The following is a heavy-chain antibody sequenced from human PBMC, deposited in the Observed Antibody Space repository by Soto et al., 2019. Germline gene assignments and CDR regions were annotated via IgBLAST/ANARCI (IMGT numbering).Heavy chain of an antibody. CDR1: GFPFHNYW. J-gene: IGHJ4*02. CDR2: INGAGDTT. D-gene: IGHD3-22*01. CDR3: AKVRYDYDRNGEIYYFDP. V-gene: IGHV3-74*03. Sequence: EVQLVESGGGLVQPGGSLRLSCAASGFPFHNYWMHWVRQAPGKGLVWVSRINGAGDTTTYADSVRGRFTVSRDNAENTVYLQMNSLRADVTGVYHCAKVRYDYDRNGEIYYFDPWGQGSLVTLSS.